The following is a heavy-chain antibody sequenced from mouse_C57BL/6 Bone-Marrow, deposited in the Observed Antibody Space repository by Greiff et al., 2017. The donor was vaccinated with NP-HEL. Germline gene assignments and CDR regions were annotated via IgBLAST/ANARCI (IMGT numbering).Heavy chain of an antibody. Sequence: VQLHQSGAELVRPGASVKLSCTASGFNIKDDYMHWVKQRPEQGLEWIGWIDPENGDTEYASKFQGKATITADTSSNTAYLQPSSLTSENTAVSYCTPSLYGNYLAWFAYWGQGTLVTVSA. CDR1: GFNIKDDY. CDR2: IDPENGDT. D-gene: IGHD2-1*01. V-gene: IGHV14-4*01. J-gene: IGHJ3*01. CDR3: TPSLYGNYLAWFAY.